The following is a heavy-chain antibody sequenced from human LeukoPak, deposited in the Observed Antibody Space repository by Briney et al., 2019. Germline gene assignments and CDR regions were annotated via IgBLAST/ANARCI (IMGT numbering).Heavy chain of an antibody. CDR2: ILYDGSNK. Sequence: GGSLRLSCAASGFTFSSYAMYWVRQAPGKGLQWVATILYDGSNKYYVDSVKGRFTISRDNSKNTLYLQMNSLRAEDTAVYYCAKTKYVVRGVRYYYMDVWGKGTTVTISS. V-gene: IGHV3-30*18. J-gene: IGHJ6*03. D-gene: IGHD3-10*01. CDR1: GFTFSSYA. CDR3: AKTKYVVRGVRYYYMDV.